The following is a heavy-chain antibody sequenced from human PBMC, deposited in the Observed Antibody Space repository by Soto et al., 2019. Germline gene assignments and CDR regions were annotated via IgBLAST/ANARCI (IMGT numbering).Heavy chain of an antibody. D-gene: IGHD5-12*01. CDR3: AKSPNSNIVATTLDY. Sequence: PGGSLRLSCAASGFTFSSYGMHWVRQAPGKGLEWVAVISYDGSNKYYADSVKGRLTISRDNSKNTLYLQMNSLRAEDTAVYYCAKSPNSNIVATTLDYWGQGTLVTVSS. CDR1: GFTFSSYG. J-gene: IGHJ4*02. CDR2: ISYDGSNK. V-gene: IGHV3-30*18.